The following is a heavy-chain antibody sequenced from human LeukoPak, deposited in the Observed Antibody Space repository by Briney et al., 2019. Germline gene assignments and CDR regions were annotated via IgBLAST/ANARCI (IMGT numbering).Heavy chain of an antibody. CDR1: GGSTSSYY. J-gene: IGHJ4*02. CDR3: ARAGPRDGYNYPPFDY. CDR2: IYYSGST. D-gene: IGHD5-24*01. V-gene: IGHV4-59*01. Sequence: SETLSLTCTVSGGSTSSYYWSWIRQPPGKGLEWIGYIYYSGSTNYNPSLKSRVTISVDTSKNQFSLKLSSVTAADTAVYYCARAGPRDGYNYPPFDYWGQGTLVTVSS.